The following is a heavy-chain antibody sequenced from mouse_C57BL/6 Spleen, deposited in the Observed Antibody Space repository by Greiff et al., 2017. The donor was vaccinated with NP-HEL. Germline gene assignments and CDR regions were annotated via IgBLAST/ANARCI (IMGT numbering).Heavy chain of an antibody. CDR2: IYPDSGST. Sequence: VQLQESGAELVKPGASVKMSCKASGYTFTSYWITWVKQRPGQGLEWIGDIYPDSGSTNYNEKFKSKATLTVDTSSSTAYMQLSSLTSEDSAVYYCARRGSSGYADYWGQGTTLTVSS. V-gene: IGHV1-55*01. D-gene: IGHD3-2*02. CDR3: ARRGSSGYADY. J-gene: IGHJ2*01. CDR1: GYTFTSYW.